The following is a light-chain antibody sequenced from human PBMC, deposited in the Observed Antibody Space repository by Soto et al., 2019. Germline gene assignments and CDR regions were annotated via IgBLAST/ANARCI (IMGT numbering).Light chain of an antibody. CDR1: QSVSSN. V-gene: IGKV3-15*01. CDR3: QQYDTART. CDR2: GAS. J-gene: IGKJ1*01. Sequence: EIVMTQSPATLSVAPGERATLSCRASQSVSSNIAWYQQRPGQAPRLLIYGASTRATGIPARFSGSGSGTEFSLTISSLQSEDFAVYYCQQYDTARTFGQGTQVDIK.